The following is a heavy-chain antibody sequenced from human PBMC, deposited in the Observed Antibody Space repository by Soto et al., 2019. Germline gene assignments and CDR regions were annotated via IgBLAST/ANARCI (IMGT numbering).Heavy chain of an antibody. CDR3: TTFGSIPDYNWFEP. CDR1: GFTFSNAW. CDR2: IKSKTDGGTT. Sequence: EVQLVESGGGLVKPGGSLRLSCAASGFTFSNAWMSWVRQAPGKGLEWVGRIKSKTDGGTTDYAAPVKGRFTSSRDESKNTLYLQMNSLKTEDTAVYYYTTFGSIPDYNWFEPWGQGTLVTVSS. V-gene: IGHV3-15*01. J-gene: IGHJ5*02. D-gene: IGHD2-21*01.